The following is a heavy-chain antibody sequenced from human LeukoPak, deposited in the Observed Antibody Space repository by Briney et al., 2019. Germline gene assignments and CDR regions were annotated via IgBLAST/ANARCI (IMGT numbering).Heavy chain of an antibody. CDR3: ARGYGDSGYYFDY. CDR1: GGPISSGGYS. CDR2: IYHSGST. D-gene: IGHD4-17*01. V-gene: IGHV4-30-2*01. Sequence: SETLSLTCAVSGGPISSGGYSWSWIRQPPGKGLEWIGYIYHSGSTYYNPSLKSRVTISVDRSKNQFSLKLSSVTAADTAVYYCARGYGDSGYYFDYWGQGTLVTVSS. J-gene: IGHJ4*02.